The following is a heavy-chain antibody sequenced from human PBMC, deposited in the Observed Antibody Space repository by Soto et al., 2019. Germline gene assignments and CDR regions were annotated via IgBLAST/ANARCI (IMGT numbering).Heavy chain of an antibody. Sequence: GGSLRLSCTVAGFTFSAFAMYWVRQAPGKGLEWVALISYDGTNEDYAESVRGRFTISRDNSKNTLYLDMNSLSAEDSAVYFCAKGVVREPAYFDYWGQGTLVTVSS. J-gene: IGHJ4*02. CDR3: AKGVVREPAYFDY. V-gene: IGHV3-30*18. CDR2: ISYDGTNE. CDR1: GFTFSAFA. D-gene: IGHD3-10*01.